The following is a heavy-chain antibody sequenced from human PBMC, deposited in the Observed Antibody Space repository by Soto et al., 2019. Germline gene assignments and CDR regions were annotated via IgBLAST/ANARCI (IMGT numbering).Heavy chain of an antibody. CDR3: ARDQPHGGTSSWDAEG. Sequence: PGWSLRISCAASGFTFSSYSMNWVRQAPGKGLEWVSSISSSSSYIYYADSVKGRFTISRDNAKNSLSLQMTNLRGDDTGVYYCARDQPHGGTSSWDAEGWGQGTLVTVYS. CDR1: GFTFSSYS. CDR2: ISSSSSYI. J-gene: IGHJ1*01. D-gene: IGHD1-1*01. V-gene: IGHV3-21*01.